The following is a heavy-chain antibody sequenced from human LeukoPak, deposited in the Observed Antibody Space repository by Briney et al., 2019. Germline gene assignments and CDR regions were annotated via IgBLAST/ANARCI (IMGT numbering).Heavy chain of an antibody. V-gene: IGHV3-48*01. CDR2: ISSSSSTI. J-gene: IGHJ4*02. Sequence: GGSLRLSCAASGFTFSTYGMNWVRQAPGKGLEWVSYISSSSSTIYYADSVKGRFTISRDNAKNSLYLQMNSLRAEDTAVHYCARGSTYYDSSGQVPFDYWGQGTLVTVSS. CDR1: GFTFSTYG. CDR3: ARGSTYYDSSGQVPFDY. D-gene: IGHD3-22*01.